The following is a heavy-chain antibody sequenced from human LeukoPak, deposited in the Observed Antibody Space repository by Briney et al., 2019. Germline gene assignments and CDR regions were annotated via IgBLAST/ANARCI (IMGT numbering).Heavy chain of an antibody. CDR3: ARQGSGGGSYLTLDY. D-gene: IGHD1-26*01. Sequence: GESLKISCKGSGYSFTSYWIGWVRQMPGKGLEWMGIIYPGDSDTRYSPSFQVQVTISADKSISTAYLQWSSLKASDTAMYYCARQGSGGGSYLTLDYWGQGTLVTVSS. CDR1: GYSFTSYW. J-gene: IGHJ4*02. V-gene: IGHV5-51*01. CDR2: IYPGDSDT.